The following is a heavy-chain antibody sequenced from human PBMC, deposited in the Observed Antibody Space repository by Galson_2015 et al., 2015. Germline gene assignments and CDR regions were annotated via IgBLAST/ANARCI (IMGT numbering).Heavy chain of an antibody. CDR1: GGSFSSSGSY. V-gene: IGHV4-39*07. J-gene: IGHJ4*02. CDR2: MFHSGTT. CDR3: ATDFFGGGSRTDY. Sequence: ETLSLTCTVSGGSFSSSGSYWGWVRQPPGKGLEWIGSMFHSGTTYYNPSLKSRVTISVDMSKSQFSLSLNSVTAADTAVYFCATDFFGGGSRTDYWGQGALVTVSS. D-gene: IGHD3-16*01.